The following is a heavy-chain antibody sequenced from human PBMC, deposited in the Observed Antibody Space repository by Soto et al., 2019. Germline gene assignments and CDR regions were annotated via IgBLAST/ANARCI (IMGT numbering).Heavy chain of an antibody. V-gene: IGHV2-26*01. CDR3: ARISREGSTPYYDILTGYYPCDY. D-gene: IGHD3-9*01. J-gene: IGHJ4*02. CDR2: IFSNDEK. Sequence: LTCTVSGFSLSNARMGVSWIRQPPGKALEWLAHIFSNDEKSYSTSLKSRLTISKDTSKSQVVLTMTNMDPVDTATYYCARISREGSTPYYDILTGYYPCDYWGQGTLVTVSS. CDR1: GFSLSNARMG.